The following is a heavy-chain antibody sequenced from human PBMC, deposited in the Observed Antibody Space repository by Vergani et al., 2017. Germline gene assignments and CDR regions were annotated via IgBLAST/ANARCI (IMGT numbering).Heavy chain of an antibody. Sequence: QVQLVQSGAEVKQPGSSVKVSCKASGGTFSSYTISWVRQAPGQGLEWMGRIIPILGIANYAQKFQGRVTITADKSTSTAYMELSSLRSEDTAVYYCARDLGYCSGGSCSYWGQGTLVTVSS. D-gene: IGHD2-15*01. CDR3: ARDLGYCSGGSCSY. CDR2: IIPILGIA. V-gene: IGHV1-69*08. CDR1: GGTFSSYT. J-gene: IGHJ4*02.